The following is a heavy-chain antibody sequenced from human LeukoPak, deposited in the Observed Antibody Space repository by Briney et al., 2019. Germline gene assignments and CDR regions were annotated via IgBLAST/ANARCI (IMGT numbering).Heavy chain of an antibody. D-gene: IGHD2-21*02. CDR3: ARKAYCGGDCYSFDY. Sequence: PSETLSLTCTVSGGSISSSRDYWAWIRQSPGKGLEWIANIYYSGSTYYSPSLKSRVTISLDTSKNQFSLKLSSVTAADTAVYYCARKAYCGGDCYSFDYWGQGTLVTVSS. CDR2: IYYSGST. V-gene: IGHV4-39*07. CDR1: GGSISSSRDY. J-gene: IGHJ4*02.